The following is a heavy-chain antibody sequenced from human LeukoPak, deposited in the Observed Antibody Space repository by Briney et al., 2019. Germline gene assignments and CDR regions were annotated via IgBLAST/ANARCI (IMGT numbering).Heavy chain of an antibody. CDR2: IHHSGST. CDR3: AGSDYSIP. J-gene: IGHJ4*02. D-gene: IGHD4-11*01. CDR1: GYSISSGYY. Sequence: PSETPSLTCAVSGYSISSGYYWGWIRQPPGKGLEWIGSIHHSGSTYYNPPLKSRVTISVGTSKNQFSLKLSSVTAADTAVYYCAGSDYSIPWGQGTLVTVSS. V-gene: IGHV4-38-2*01.